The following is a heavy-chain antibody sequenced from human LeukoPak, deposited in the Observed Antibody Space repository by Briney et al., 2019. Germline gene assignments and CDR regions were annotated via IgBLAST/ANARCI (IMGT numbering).Heavy chain of an antibody. V-gene: IGHV3-30*04. CDR1: GFTFSSYA. CDR3: AKDGQGFDY. J-gene: IGHJ4*02. CDR2: ISYDGSNK. Sequence: GGSLRLSCAASGFTFSSYAMHWVRQAPGKGLEWVAVISYDGSNKYYADSVKGRFTISRDNSKNTLYLQMNSLRAEDTAVYYCAKDGQGFDYWGQGTLVTVSS.